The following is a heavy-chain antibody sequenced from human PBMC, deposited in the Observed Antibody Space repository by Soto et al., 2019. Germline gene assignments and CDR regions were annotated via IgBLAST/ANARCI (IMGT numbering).Heavy chain of an antibody. CDR1: GFTLINAW. D-gene: IGHD3-10*01. V-gene: IGHV3-15*07. CDR3: TTGISMVRGVSGDF. CDR2: IKSKSDGGTT. Sequence: EVQLVESGGGLVKPGWSLRLSCAASGFTLINAWMNWVRQAPGKGPEWVGHIKSKSDGGTTDYAAPVKGRFTVSREDSKNTLYLQMDSLKTEDTAVYYCTTGISMVRGVSGDFWGQGTLVTVSP. J-gene: IGHJ4*02.